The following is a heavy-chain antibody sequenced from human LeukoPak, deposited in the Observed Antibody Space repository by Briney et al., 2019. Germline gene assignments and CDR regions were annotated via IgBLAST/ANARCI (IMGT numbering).Heavy chain of an antibody. CDR1: GGSISSYY. Sequence: SETLSLTCTVSGGSISSYYWSWIRQPPGKGLEWIGYISYSGSTNYNPSLKSRVTISIDTSKNQFSLKLRSVTAADTAIYYCARLGYDILTGYIDAFDIWGQGTMVTVSS. CDR3: ARLGYDILTGYIDAFDI. J-gene: IGHJ3*02. CDR2: ISYSGST. D-gene: IGHD3-9*01. V-gene: IGHV4-59*08.